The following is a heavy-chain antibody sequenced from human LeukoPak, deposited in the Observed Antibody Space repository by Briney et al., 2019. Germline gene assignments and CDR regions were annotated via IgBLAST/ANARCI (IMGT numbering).Heavy chain of an antibody. D-gene: IGHD2-15*01. CDR1: GFTVSSNS. CDR3: ARGADGVSSNSRGWFDP. Sequence: GGSLRLSCTVSGFTVSSNSMSWVRQAPGKGLEWVSFIYSDNTHYSDSVKGRFTISRDNSKNTLYLQMNTLRAEDTAVYSCARGADGVSSNSRGWFDPWGQGTLVTVSS. CDR2: IYSDNT. J-gene: IGHJ5*02. V-gene: IGHV3-53*01.